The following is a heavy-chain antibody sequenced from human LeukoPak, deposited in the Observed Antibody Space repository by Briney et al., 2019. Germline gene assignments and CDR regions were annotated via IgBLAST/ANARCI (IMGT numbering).Heavy chain of an antibody. CDR3: AKGQAFGWYAGY. Sequence: PGGSLRLSCAASGFIFSGYVMSWVRQAPGKGLEWVSGISSGGGTTYYADSVKGRFTISRDNTKKTLYLQMNSLRAEDTAVYYCAKGQAFGWYAGYWGQGTLVTVSS. V-gene: IGHV3-23*01. CDR2: ISSGGGTT. CDR1: GFIFSGYV. D-gene: IGHD6-19*01. J-gene: IGHJ4*02.